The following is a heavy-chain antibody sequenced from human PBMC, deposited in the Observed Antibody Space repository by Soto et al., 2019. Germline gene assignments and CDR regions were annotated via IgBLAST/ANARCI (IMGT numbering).Heavy chain of an antibody. CDR1: GGTFSSYA. CDR3: GGGSYTPPDDYYYGMDV. V-gene: IGHV1-69*12. Sequence: QVQLVQSGAEVKKPGSSVKVSCKASGGTFSSYAISWVRQAPGQGLEWMGGIIPIFGTANYAQKFQGRVKITADESPRTAPMELSSLRSEDTAVYYCGGGSYTPPDDYYYGMDVRGQGTTVAVSS. J-gene: IGHJ6*02. D-gene: IGHD2-15*01. CDR2: IIPIFGTA.